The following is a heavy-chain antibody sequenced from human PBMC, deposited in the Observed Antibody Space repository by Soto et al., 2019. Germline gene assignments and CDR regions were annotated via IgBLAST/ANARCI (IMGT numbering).Heavy chain of an antibody. V-gene: IGHV4-34*01. D-gene: IGHD3-16*02. Sequence: QVQLQQRGAGLLKPSETLSLTCAVYGGSFSGYYWTWIRELPGKGLEWIGEINHSGKANYNPSLKSRVTMSVDTPKKEFSLYLTSVTATHPAVYYCARPRYTGHSNTFAIWGQGTMLPVSS. CDR1: GGSFSGYY. J-gene: IGHJ3*02. CDR3: ARPRYTGHSNTFAI. CDR2: INHSGKA.